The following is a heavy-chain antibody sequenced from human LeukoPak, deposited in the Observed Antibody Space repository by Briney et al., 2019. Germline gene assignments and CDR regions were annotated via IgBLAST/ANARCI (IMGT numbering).Heavy chain of an antibody. Sequence: GASVKVSRKSSGYTFTTYGISWVRQAPGQGLEWMGWVSAYNGNTNYAQKLQGRVTMTTDTSANTAYMELGSLRSDDTAVHYCARGLLTARARDAFYIWGQGTMVTVSS. CDR3: ARGLLTARARDAFYI. CDR1: GYTFTTYG. V-gene: IGHV1-18*01. J-gene: IGHJ3*02. D-gene: IGHD7-27*01. CDR2: VSAYNGNT.